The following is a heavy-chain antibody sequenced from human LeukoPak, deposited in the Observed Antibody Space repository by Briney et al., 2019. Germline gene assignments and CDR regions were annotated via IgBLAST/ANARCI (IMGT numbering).Heavy chain of an antibody. Sequence: PSETLSLTCTVSGGSISSSSYYWGWIRQPPGKGLEWIGSIYYSGSTYYNPSLKSRVTISVDTSKNQFSLKLSSVTAADTAVYYCARHRVVPEQEIDYWGQGTLVTVSS. CDR2: IYYSGST. D-gene: IGHD2-2*01. J-gene: IGHJ4*02. V-gene: IGHV4-39*01. CDR3: ARHRVVPEQEIDY. CDR1: GGSISSSSYY.